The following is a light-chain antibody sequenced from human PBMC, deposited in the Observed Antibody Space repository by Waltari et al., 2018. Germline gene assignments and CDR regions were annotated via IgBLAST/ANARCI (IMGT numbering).Light chain of an antibody. CDR3: QVWDSSSDHVV. V-gene: IGLV3-21*04. Sequence: SYVLTQPPSVSVAPGKTARITCGGNNIGSKSVHWYQQKPGQAPVLVIYDDSDRPSGSPERFSGSNSGNTATLTISRVEAGDEADSYCQVWDSSSDHVVFGGGTKLTVL. CDR2: DDS. J-gene: IGLJ2*01. CDR1: NIGSKS.